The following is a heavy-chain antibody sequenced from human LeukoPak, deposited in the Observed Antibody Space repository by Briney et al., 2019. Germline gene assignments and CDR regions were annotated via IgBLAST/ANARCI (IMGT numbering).Heavy chain of an antibody. CDR2: MNPDGSTI. CDR3: ARDPLNGALDI. Sequence: GGSLRLSCTASGFSFSGSWMSWVRQLPGKGLEWLADMNPDGSTIVYVDSVRGRFTISRNNAKNSVYLQMDGLRAEDTAVYYCARDPLNGALDIWGQGTLVTVSS. V-gene: IGHV3-7*01. J-gene: IGHJ3*02. CDR1: GFSFSGSW.